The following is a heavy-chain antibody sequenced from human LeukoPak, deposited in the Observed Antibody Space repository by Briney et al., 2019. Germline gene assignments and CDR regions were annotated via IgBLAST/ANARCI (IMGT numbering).Heavy chain of an antibody. J-gene: IGHJ3*02. D-gene: IGHD4-17*01. CDR3: ARAYYGDYVRAFDI. CDR1: GFTFSSYG. Sequence: GGSLRLSCAASGFTFSSYGMHWVRQAPGKGLEWVAVIWYDGSNKYYADSVKGRFTISRDNSKNTLYLQMNSLRAEDTAVYYCARAYYGDYVRAFDIWGQGTMVTVSS. CDR2: IWYDGSNK. V-gene: IGHV3-33*01.